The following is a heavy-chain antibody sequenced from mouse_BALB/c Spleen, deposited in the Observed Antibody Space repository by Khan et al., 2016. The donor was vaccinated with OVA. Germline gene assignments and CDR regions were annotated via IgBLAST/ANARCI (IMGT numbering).Heavy chain of an antibody. Sequence: EVHLVESGGGLVQPGGSLKLSCAASGFTFSSYGMSWVRQTPDKRLELVATINSNGGSTYYPDSVKGRFPISRDNAKNTLYLQMSSLKSEDTAMYYCARMARTINWGQGTTLTVSS. V-gene: IGHV5-6-3*01. CDR2: INSNGGST. CDR3: ARMARTIN. J-gene: IGHJ2*01. CDR1: GFTFSSYG.